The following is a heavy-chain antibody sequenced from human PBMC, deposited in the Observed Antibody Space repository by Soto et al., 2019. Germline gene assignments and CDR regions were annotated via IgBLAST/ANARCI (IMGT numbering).Heavy chain of an antibody. CDR2: IVPLLGTT. Sequence: QVHLVQSGAEVKKPGSSVKVSCEASGGTLKTYAFSWVRQAPGQGLEWVGGIVPLLGTTNYAQRFQGRVTVTADESTSTVYMVLSSLRSEDSAVYYCARAYLAATGTPYDYWGQGTLVTVSS. CDR3: ARAYLAATGTPYDY. D-gene: IGHD6-13*01. V-gene: IGHV1-69*11. CDR1: GGTLKTYA. J-gene: IGHJ4*02.